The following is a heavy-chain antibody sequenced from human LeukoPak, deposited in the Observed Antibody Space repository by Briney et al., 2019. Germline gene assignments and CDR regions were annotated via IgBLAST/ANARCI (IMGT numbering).Heavy chain of an antibody. J-gene: IGHJ6*04. Sequence: GGSLRLSCAACGFTVSSNYMSWVRQAPGKGLEWVSYISSSGSTIYYADSVKGRFTISRDNAKNSLYLQMNSLRAEDTAVYYCAELGITMIGGVWGKGTTVTISS. CDR1: GFTVSSNY. CDR3: AELGITMIGGV. V-gene: IGHV3-11*04. CDR2: ISSSGSTI. D-gene: IGHD3-10*02.